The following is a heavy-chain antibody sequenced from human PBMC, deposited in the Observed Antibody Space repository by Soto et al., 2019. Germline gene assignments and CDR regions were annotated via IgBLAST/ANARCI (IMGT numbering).Heavy chain of an antibody. D-gene: IGHD6-19*01. V-gene: IGHV3-15*07. CDR1: GFTFSNAW. J-gene: IGHJ4*02. CDR2: IKSKIDGGTT. CDR3: ATDMAVRATQIYYFDS. Sequence: PGGSLRLSCAASGFTFSNAWINWVRQAPGKGLEWVGRIKSKIDGGTTDYASPVKGRFTISRDDSENTLFLQMDSLKTEDTALYYCATDMAVRATQIYYFDSWGQGTLVTVSS.